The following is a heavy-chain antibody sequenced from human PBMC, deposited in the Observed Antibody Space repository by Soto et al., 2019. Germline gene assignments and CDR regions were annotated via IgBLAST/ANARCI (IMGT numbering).Heavy chain of an antibody. CDR1: VFTFSSYA. J-gene: IGHJ6*02. Sequence: HPGGSLRLSCAASVFTFSSYAMSWVRQAPGKGLEWVSAISGSVGSTYYADSVKGRFTISRDNSKNTLYLQMNSLRAEDTAVYYCAKATRRMNEEKTGYGGPLGSDYYYGMDVWGQGTTVTVSS. D-gene: IGHD3-9*01. CDR2: ISGSVGST. CDR3: AKATRRMNEEKTGYGGPLGSDYYYGMDV. V-gene: IGHV3-23*01.